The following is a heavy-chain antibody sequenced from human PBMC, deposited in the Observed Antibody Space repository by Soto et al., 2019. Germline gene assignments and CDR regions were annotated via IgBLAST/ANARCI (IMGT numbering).Heavy chain of an antibody. Sequence: QVQLVQSGAEVKKPGASVKVSCKASGYTFTSYAMHWVRQAPGQRLEWMGWINAGNGNTKYSQKFQGRVTITRDTSTSTAYMELGCLRCEDTGVYYCARGGLALMDVWGHGTTVTVSS. CDR1: GYTFTSYA. CDR2: INAGNGNT. V-gene: IGHV1-3*01. J-gene: IGHJ6*02. D-gene: IGHD3-9*01. CDR3: ARGGLALMDV.